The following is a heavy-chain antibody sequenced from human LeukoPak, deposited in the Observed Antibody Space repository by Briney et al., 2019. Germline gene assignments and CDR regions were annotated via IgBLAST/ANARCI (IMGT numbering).Heavy chain of an antibody. J-gene: IGHJ4*02. CDR3: TRSGMGATKPFDY. CDR1: GFTFSGSA. Sequence: PGGSLRLSCAASGFTFSGSAMHWVRQASGKGLEWVGRIRGKANSYATAYAASVKGRFTISRDDSKNTAYLQMNSLKTEDKAVYYCTRSGMGATKPFDYWGQGTLVTVSS. D-gene: IGHD1-26*01. V-gene: IGHV3-73*01. CDR2: IRGKANSYAT.